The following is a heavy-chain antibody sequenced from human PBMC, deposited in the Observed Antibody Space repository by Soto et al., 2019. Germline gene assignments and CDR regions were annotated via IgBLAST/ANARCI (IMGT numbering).Heavy chain of an antibody. Sequence: QVQLVQSGAEVKKPGSSVKVSCKASGGTFSSYAISWVRQAPGQGLEWMGGIIPICGTANCAPKFQGRVTITADESTSTASMGLSSLRSEDPAVYYCARGGPAFASAGDYLRWFDPWGQGTLVTVSS. V-gene: IGHV1-69*12. CDR2: IIPICGTA. J-gene: IGHJ5*02. CDR1: GGTFSSYA. D-gene: IGHD4-17*01. CDR3: ARGGPAFASAGDYLRWFDP.